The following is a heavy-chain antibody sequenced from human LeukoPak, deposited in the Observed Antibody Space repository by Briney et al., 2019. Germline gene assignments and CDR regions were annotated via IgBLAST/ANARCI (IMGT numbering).Heavy chain of an antibody. D-gene: IGHD3-3*01. V-gene: IGHV3-23*01. Sequence: GGSLRLSCAASGFTFSNYAMSRVRQAPGKGVEWVSVISDSDGRTYYVDSVKGRFTTSRDNSKNTLYLQMNSLRAEDTAVYYCARAYDFWSGYFDYWGQGTLVTVSP. J-gene: IGHJ4*02. CDR1: GFTFSNYA. CDR3: ARAYDFWSGYFDY. CDR2: ISDSDGRT.